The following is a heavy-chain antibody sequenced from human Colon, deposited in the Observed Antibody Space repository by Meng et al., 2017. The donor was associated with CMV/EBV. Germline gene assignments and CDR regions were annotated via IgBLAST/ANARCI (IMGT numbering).Heavy chain of an antibody. CDR3: AKRRGQLSGYDY. CDR2: IYWNDDR. Sequence: SGPTLVKPTETLTLTCSLSGLSLDTTGLTVDWIRQPPGKALEWLSLIYWNDDRRYSPSLKSRLTITRDRSKNQVVLRMTDMEPADTATYYCAKRRGQLSGYDYWGQG. D-gene: IGHD6-25*01. V-gene: IGHV2-5*01. CDR1: GLSLDTTGLT. J-gene: IGHJ4*02.